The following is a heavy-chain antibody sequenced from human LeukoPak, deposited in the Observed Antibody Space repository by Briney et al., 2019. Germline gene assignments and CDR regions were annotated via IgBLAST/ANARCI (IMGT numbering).Heavy chain of an antibody. J-gene: IGHJ4*02. CDR2: IYYSGST. CDR3: ARRKSGSAHV. D-gene: IGHD1-26*01. CDR1: GGSISSSSYY. Sequence: SETLSLTCTVSGGSISSSSYYWGWIRQPPGKGLEWIGSIYYSGSTYYNPSLKGRVTISVDTSKNQFSLKLSSVTAADTAVYYCARRKSGSAHVWGQGTLVTVSS. V-gene: IGHV4-39*01.